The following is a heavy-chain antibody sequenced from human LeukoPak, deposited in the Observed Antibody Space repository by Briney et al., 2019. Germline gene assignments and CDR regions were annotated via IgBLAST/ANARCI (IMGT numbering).Heavy chain of an antibody. CDR1: GGSFSGYY. CDR2: INHRGST. CDR3: GGVEVGVIN. V-gene: IGHV4-34*01. D-gene: IGHD3-22*01. Sequence: KPSETLSLTCAVYGGSFSGYYWTWIRQPPGKGLEWIGEINHRGSTNYNPSLKSRVTISVDTSKNQFSLKLTSVAAADTAMYYCGGVEVGVINWGQGTLVTVSS. J-gene: IGHJ4*02.